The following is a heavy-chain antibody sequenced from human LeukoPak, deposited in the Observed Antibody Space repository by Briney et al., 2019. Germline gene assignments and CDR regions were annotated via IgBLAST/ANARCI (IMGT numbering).Heavy chain of an antibody. V-gene: IGHV3-23*01. Sequence: GGSLRLSCAASGFTFSSYAMTWVRQAPGKGLEWVSTISGSGGSTYYADSVKGRFTISRDNSKNTLYLQMNSLRAEDTAVYYCAKWGDYDILTGYYDSDYWGQGTLVTVSS. CDR3: AKWGDYDILTGYYDSDY. CDR2: ISGSGGST. D-gene: IGHD3-9*01. J-gene: IGHJ4*02. CDR1: GFTFSSYA.